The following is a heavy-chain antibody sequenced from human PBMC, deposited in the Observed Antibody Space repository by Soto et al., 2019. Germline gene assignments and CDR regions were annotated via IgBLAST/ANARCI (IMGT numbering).Heavy chain of an antibody. CDR3: ARRSSSWYFDY. CDR1: GGTFSSYA. Sequence: SVKVSCKASGGTFSSYAISWVRQAPGQGLEWMGGIIPIFGTANYAQKFQGRVTITADESKNTLNLQMNSLRAEDTAVYYCARRSSSWYFDYWGQGTLVTVSS. J-gene: IGHJ4*02. D-gene: IGHD6-13*01. V-gene: IGHV1-69*13. CDR2: IIPIFGTA.